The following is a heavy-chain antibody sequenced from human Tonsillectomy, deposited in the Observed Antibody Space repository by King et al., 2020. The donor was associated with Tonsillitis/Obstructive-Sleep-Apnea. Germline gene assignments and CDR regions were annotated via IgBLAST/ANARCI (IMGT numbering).Heavy chain of an antibody. J-gene: IGHJ4*02. CDR3: ARDLGRRDIVVVPAAREDDY. D-gene: IGHD2-2*01. CDR2: NSSSSSYT. CDR1: GFTFRDYY. V-gene: IGHV3-11*05. Sequence: VQLVESGGGLVKPGGSPRLSCAAPGFTFRDYYMSWIRPAPGKGLEGVSYNSSSSSYTNYADSVKGRFTISRENAQNSLYLQMKSLRAEDTAVYYCARDLGRRDIVVVPAAREDDYWGQGTLVTVSS.